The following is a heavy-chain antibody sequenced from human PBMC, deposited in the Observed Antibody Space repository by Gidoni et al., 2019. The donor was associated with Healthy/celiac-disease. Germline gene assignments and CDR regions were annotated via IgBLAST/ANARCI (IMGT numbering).Heavy chain of an antibody. Sequence: EVQLVESGGGLVQPGGSLRLSCAASGFTVSSNYMSWVRPAPGKGLEWVSVIYSGGSTYYADSVKGRFTISRDNSKNTLYLQMNSLRAEDTAVYYYARDYWDGWLNYGMDVWGQGTTVTVSS. V-gene: IGHV3-66*02. D-gene: IGHD6-19*01. CDR3: ARDYWDGWLNYGMDV. J-gene: IGHJ6*02. CDR2: IYSGGST. CDR1: GFTVSSNY.